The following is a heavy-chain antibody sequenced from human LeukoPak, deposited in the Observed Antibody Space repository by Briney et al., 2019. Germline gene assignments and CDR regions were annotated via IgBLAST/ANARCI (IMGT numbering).Heavy chain of an antibody. Sequence: SETLSLTCAISSGSFSGYYWSWIRQPPGKGLEWLGEINHSGSTNYNPSLKSRVTISVDTSKNQCSLKLSSVTAADTAVYYCARGRRSVVVPAASSKGGYYYYGMDVWGQGTTVTVSS. V-gene: IGHV4-34*01. CDR3: ARGRRSVVVPAASSKGGYYYYGMDV. J-gene: IGHJ6*02. CDR1: SGSFSGYY. D-gene: IGHD2-2*01. CDR2: INHSGST.